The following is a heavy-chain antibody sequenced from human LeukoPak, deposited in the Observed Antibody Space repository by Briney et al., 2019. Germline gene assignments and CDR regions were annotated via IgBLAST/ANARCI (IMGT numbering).Heavy chain of an antibody. D-gene: IGHD3-10*01. Sequence: ASVTLSCKASGYTFTSYCISWVRQAPGEGLEWMGWISAYNGNTNYAQKLQGRVTMTTDTSTSTAYMELRSLTSDDTAVYYCARVLGGYGSGSSPYYFDYWGQGTLVTVSS. CDR3: ARVLGGYGSGSSPYYFDY. CDR1: GYTFTSYC. J-gene: IGHJ4*02. CDR2: ISAYNGNT. V-gene: IGHV1-18*01.